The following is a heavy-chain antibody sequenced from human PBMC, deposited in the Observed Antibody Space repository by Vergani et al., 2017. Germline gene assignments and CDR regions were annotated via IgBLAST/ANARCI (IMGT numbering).Heavy chain of an antibody. V-gene: IGHV3-23*01. CDR2: ISGSGGST. D-gene: IGHD3-10*01. CDR3: ARGTERKMVRGGLNYYYGMDV. CDR1: GFTFSSYA. Sequence: EVQLLESGGGLVQPGGSLRLSCAASGFTFSSYAMSWVRQAPGKGLEWVSAISGSGGSTYYADSVKGRFTISRDNSKNTLYLQMNSLRAEDTAVYYCARGTERKMVRGGLNYYYGMDVWGQGTTVTVSS. J-gene: IGHJ6*02.